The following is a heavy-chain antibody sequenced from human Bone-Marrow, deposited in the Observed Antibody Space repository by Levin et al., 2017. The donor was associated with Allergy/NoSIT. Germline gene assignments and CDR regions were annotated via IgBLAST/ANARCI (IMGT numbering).Heavy chain of an antibody. Sequence: GGSLRLSCAASGFTFSSYAMSWVRQAPGKGLEWVSAISGSGGSTYYADSVKGRFTISRDNSKNTLYLQMNSLRAEDTAVYYCAKEITIFGVDPSALDYWGQGTLVTVSS. V-gene: IGHV3-23*01. D-gene: IGHD3-3*01. CDR1: GFTFSSYA. CDR2: ISGSGGST. J-gene: IGHJ4*02. CDR3: AKEITIFGVDPSALDY.